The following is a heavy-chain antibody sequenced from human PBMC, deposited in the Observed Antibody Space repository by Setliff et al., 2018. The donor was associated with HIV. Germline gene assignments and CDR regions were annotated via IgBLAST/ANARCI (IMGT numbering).Heavy chain of an antibody. J-gene: IGHJ3*02. D-gene: IGHD2-21*01. V-gene: IGHV3-23*03. CDR2: IYTDDSNT. CDR1: GFTFSSFA. Sequence: GGSLRLSCAASGFTFSSFAMTWVRQAPGKGLEWVSIIYTDDSNTYYAESVKGRFTISRDNSKNTLYLQMNSLRAEDTAVYYCAKHFLLWSNALHIWGQGTMVTVSS. CDR3: AKHFLLWSNALHI.